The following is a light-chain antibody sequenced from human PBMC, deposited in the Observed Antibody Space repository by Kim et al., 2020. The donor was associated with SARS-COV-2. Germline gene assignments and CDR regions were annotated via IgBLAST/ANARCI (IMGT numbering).Light chain of an antibody. J-gene: IGLJ2*01. CDR3: QSYDAALSGPL. CDR2: TND. CDR1: SSNIGAGYD. V-gene: IGLV1-40*01. Sequence: QRVTIFCTGSSSNIGAGYDVHWYQQLPGTAPKLLIYTNDNRPSGVPDRFSGSQSGTAASLAITGLQADDEADYFCQSYDAALSGPLFGGGTQLTVL.